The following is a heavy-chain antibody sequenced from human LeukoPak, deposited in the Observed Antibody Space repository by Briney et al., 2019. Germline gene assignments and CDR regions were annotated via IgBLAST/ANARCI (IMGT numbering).Heavy chain of an antibody. J-gene: IGHJ6*01. CDR1: VYTFTSDY. CDR2: INPGDGGT. V-gene: IGHV1-46*01. Sequence: ASVTVSCEASVYTFTSDYMHWVRQAPGQGLEWVGIINPGDGGTSYAQKFQGRATMSRDTATSTLYMELRSMRSEDADLYYCEREPRKDGHNGMDVWGQGTTVTVSS. D-gene: IGHD5-24*01. CDR3: EREPRKDGHNGMDV.